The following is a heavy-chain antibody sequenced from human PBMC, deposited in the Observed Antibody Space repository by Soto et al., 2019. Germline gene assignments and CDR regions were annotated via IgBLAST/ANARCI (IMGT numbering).Heavy chain of an antibody. CDR2: ISSSSSYI. V-gene: IGHV3-21*01. CDR3: ARSLTYYDFWSGPLGMDV. Sequence: GGSLRLSCAASGFTFSSYSMNWVRQAPGKGLEWVSSISSSSSYIYYADSVKGRITISRDNAKNSFYLQMNSLRAEDTAVYYCARSLTYYDFWSGPLGMDVWGQGTTVTVSS. D-gene: IGHD3-3*01. J-gene: IGHJ6*02. CDR1: GFTFSSYS.